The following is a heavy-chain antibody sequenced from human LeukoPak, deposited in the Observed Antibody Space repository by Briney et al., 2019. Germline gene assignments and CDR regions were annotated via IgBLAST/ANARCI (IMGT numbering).Heavy chain of an antibody. Sequence: GGSLRLSCAASGFTFSSYGIHRVRQAPGKGLEWVGRTRNKANSYTTEYAASVKGRFTISRDDSKNSLYLQMNSLKTEDTAVYYCATNQPHYYDSSGYYYWGQGTLVTVSS. CDR2: TRNKANSYTT. CDR1: GFTFSSYG. V-gene: IGHV3-72*01. D-gene: IGHD3-22*01. CDR3: ATNQPHYYDSSGYYY. J-gene: IGHJ4*02.